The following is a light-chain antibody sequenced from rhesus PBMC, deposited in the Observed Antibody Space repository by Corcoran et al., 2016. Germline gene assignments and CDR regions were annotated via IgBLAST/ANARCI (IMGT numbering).Light chain of an antibody. V-gene: IGKV1-74*01. Sequence: DIQMTQSPSSLSASVGDRVTITCRASENVNNYLNWYQQKPGKAPKLLIYKASTLQSGVQSRFRGSGSGTDYTFTISSLQPEDVATYYCQHGYGTPFTFGPGTKLDIK. CDR2: KAS. CDR1: ENVNNY. CDR3: QHGYGTPFT. J-gene: IGKJ3*01.